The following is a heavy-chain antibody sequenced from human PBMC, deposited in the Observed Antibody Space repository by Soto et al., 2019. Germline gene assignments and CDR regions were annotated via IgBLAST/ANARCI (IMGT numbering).Heavy chain of an antibody. D-gene: IGHD6-19*01. V-gene: IGHV3-48*03. Sequence: LRLSCAASGFTFSSYEMNWVRQTPGKGLEWVSYISSSGPIIYYADSVKGRFTISRDNAKNTLYLQMNSLRAEDTAVYYCAKGNSSGWYDAFDIWGQGTMVTVSS. CDR3: AKGNSSGWYDAFDI. CDR1: GFTFSSYE. CDR2: ISSSGPII. J-gene: IGHJ3*02.